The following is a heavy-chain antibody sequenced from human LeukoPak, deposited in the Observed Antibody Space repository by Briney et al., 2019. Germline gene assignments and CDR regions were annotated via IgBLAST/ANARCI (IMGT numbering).Heavy chain of an antibody. V-gene: IGHV4-38-2*01. CDR1: GYSISSGYC. D-gene: IGHD2-8*01. CDR2: IYHSGST. J-gene: IGHJ4*02. Sequence: NPSETLSLTCAVSGYSISSGYCWGWIRQPPGKGLEWIGSIYHSGSTYYNPSLKSRVTISVDTSKNQFSLKLSSVTAADTAVYYCARHGIGLMVYADYYFDYWGQGTLVTVSS. CDR3: ARHGIGLMVYADYYFDY.